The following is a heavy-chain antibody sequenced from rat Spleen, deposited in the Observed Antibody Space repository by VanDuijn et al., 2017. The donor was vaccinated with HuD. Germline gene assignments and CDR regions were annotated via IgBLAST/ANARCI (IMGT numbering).Heavy chain of an antibody. CDR1: GFSLTDFS. D-gene: IGHD4-3*01. J-gene: IGHJ4*01. V-gene: IGHV2S63*01. CDR2: IWAGGGT. Sequence: EVQLKESGPGLVQPSQTLSLTCTVSGFSLTDFSVHWVRQPPGKSLVWMGTIWAGGGTNYNSAVQSRLSISRDTSKSQVFLKMNSLQPEDTGTYYCARHLREASGVMDAWGQGASVTVSS. CDR3: ARHLREASGVMDA.